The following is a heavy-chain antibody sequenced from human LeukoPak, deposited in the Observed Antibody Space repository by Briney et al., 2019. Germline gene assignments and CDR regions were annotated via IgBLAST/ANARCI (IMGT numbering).Heavy chain of an antibody. CDR2: ISVSGGST. Sequence: PGGSLRLSCAASGFTFSSDAMSWVRQAPGKGLEWVSAISVSGGSTYYADSVKGRFTISRDNSKNTLYLQMNSLRAEDTAVYYCANIYPYCSSTSCSTHWGQGTLVTVSS. V-gene: IGHV3-23*01. CDR1: GFTFSSDA. CDR3: ANIYPYCSSTSCSTH. J-gene: IGHJ4*02. D-gene: IGHD2-2*01.